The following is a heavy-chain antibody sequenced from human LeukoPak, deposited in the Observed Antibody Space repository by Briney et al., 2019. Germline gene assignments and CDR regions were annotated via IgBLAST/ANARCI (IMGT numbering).Heavy chain of an antibody. J-gene: IGHJ4*02. CDR2: INHSGST. CDR1: GGSFSGYY. D-gene: IGHD3-22*01. CDR3: ARQRRALYYYDSSGQFLFDY. Sequence: SETLSLTCAVHGGSFSGYYWRWSRQPPGKGLEWIGEINHSGSTNYNPPLKSRVTISVETSKNHFSLKLSSVTAADTAVYYCARQRRALYYYDSSGQFLFDYWGQGTLVTVAS. V-gene: IGHV4-34*01.